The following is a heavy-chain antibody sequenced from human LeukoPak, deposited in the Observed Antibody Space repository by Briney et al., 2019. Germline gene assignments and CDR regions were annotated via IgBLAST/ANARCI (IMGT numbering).Heavy chain of an antibody. D-gene: IGHD6-6*01. V-gene: IGHV1-69*13. CDR2: IIPIFGTA. Sequence: ASVKVSCKASGGTFSSYAISWVRQAPGQGLEWMGGIIPIFGTASYAQKFQGRVTITADESTSTAYMELSSLRSEDTAVYYCARASSSSPTGWFDPWGQGTLVTVSS. CDR3: ARASSSSPTGWFDP. CDR1: GGTFSSYA. J-gene: IGHJ5*02.